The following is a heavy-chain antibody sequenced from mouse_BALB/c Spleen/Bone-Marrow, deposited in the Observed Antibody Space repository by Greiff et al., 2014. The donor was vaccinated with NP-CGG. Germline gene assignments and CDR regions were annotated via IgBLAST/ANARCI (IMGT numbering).Heavy chain of an antibody. D-gene: IGHD3-1*01. Sequence: EVQLQQSGPGLVKPSQSLSLTCTVTGYSITSDYAWNWIRQFPGNKLEWMGYISYSGSTSYNSSLKSRISITRDTSKNQFFLQLNSVTTEDTATYYCARGGARATGWFAYWGQGTLVTVSA. V-gene: IGHV3-2*02. CDR3: ARGGARATGWFAY. CDR1: GYSITSDYA. J-gene: IGHJ3*01. CDR2: ISYSGST.